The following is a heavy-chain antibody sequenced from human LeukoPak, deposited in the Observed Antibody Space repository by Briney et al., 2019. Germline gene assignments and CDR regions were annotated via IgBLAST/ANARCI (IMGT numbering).Heavy chain of an antibody. CDR1: GFTFSSYA. CDR3: AKDQGYSGYDEDYYFDY. D-gene: IGHD5-12*01. Sequence: PGGSLGLSCAASGFTFSSYAMTWVRQAPGKGLDWVSTVRGGGGSAYYADSVKGRFIISRDNSKNTLYLQMNSLRAEDTAVYYCAKDQGYSGYDEDYYFDYWGQGTLVTVSS. CDR2: VRGGGGSA. V-gene: IGHV3-23*01. J-gene: IGHJ4*02.